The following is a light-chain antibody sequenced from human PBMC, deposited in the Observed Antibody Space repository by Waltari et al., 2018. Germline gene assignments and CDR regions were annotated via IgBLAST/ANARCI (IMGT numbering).Light chain of an antibody. CDR3: QQYYNTPRT. Sequence: DAQMTQSPSSLSASVGDRDTLTCRASQGIDNSLGWYQQKPGKAPKLLVFGASRLQSGVPSRFSGSGSGAHYTLTITSLQPEDFGTYYCQQYYNTPRTFGQGTKVEIK. J-gene: IGKJ1*01. V-gene: IGKV1-NL1*01. CDR1: QGIDNS. CDR2: GAS.